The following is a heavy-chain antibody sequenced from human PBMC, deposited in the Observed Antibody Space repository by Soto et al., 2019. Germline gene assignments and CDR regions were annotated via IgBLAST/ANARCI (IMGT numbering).Heavy chain of an antibody. J-gene: IGHJ4*02. CDR2: ISYDGSNK. D-gene: IGHD3-10*01. CDR1: GFTFSSYG. Sequence: GGSLRLSCAASGFTFSSYGMHWVRQAPGKGLEWVAVISYDGSNKYYADSVKGRFTISRDNSKNTLYLQMNSLRAEDTAVYYCAKDYGPRDVQYYFDYWGQGTLVTVSS. CDR3: AKDYGPRDVQYYFDY. V-gene: IGHV3-30*18.